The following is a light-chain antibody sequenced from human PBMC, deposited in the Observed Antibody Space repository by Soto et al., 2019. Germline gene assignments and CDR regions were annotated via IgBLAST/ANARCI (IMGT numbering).Light chain of an antibody. J-gene: IGLJ1*01. CDR1: SSYVGGYNY. Sequence: QSALTQPASVSGSPGQSITISCTGTSSYVGGYNYVSWDQQHPGKAPKLMIYDVSNRPSGVSNRFSGSKSGNTASLTISGLQAEDEADYYCSSYTSSSTPYVFGTGTKLTVL. CDR3: SSYTSSSTPYV. CDR2: DVS. V-gene: IGLV2-14*01.